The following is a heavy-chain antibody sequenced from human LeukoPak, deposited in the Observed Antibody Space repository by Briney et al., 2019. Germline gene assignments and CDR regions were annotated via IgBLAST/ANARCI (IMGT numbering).Heavy chain of an antibody. J-gene: IGHJ4*02. V-gene: IGHV4-30-4*07. CDR3: ARFGAAVYID. CDR1: GGSISSGGYS. D-gene: IGHD2-15*01. CDR2: IYYSGST. Sequence: SETLSLTCAVSGGSISSGGYSWSWIRQPPGKGLEWIGYIYYSGSTYYNPSLKSRVTISVDTSKNQFSLKLSSVTAADTAVYYCARFGAAVYIDWGQGTLVTVSS.